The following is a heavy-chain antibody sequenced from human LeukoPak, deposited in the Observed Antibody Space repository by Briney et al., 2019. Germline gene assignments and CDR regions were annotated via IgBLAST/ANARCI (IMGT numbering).Heavy chain of an antibody. J-gene: IGHJ5*02. D-gene: IGHD2-2*01. CDR1: GGSISSSSYY. CDR2: IYYSGST. V-gene: IGHV4-39*07. CDR3: ARGGASSIPFDP. Sequence: SETLSLTCTVSGGSISSSSYYWGWIRQPPGKGLEWIGSIYYSGSTYYNPSLMSRVTISVDTSKNQFSLKLSSVTAAETAVYYCARGGASSIPFDPWGQGTLVTVSS.